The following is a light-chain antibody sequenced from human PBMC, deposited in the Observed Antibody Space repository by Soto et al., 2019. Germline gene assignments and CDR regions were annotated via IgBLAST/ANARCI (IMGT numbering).Light chain of an antibody. CDR3: QQRSNWPLT. CDR2: ETS. CDR1: QSVSNL. Sequence: ELVLTQSPATLSLSPGEIATVSCRASQSVSNLIAWYQKKPCKAPRLLIDETSNRAAGIPARFRGSGSGTGFNLTISSPVPEDFAHSYCQQRSNWPLTFGGGTSVEI. J-gene: IGKJ4*01. V-gene: IGKV3-11*01.